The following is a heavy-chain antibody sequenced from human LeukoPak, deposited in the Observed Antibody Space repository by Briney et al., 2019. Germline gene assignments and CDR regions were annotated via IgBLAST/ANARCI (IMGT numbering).Heavy chain of an antibody. CDR1: GFTFSDYY. CDR2: ISSSGATT. V-gene: IGHV3-11*01. CDR3: ARYSRGPSGSY. D-gene: IGHD3-10*01. J-gene: IGHJ4*02. Sequence: KPGGSLRLSCAASGFTFSDYYMAWIRQAPGKGLEWLSHISSSGATTYNPDSVKGRFTISRDNTKNSVYLQMNSLGVEDTAVYYCARYSRGPSGSYWGQGTLVTVSS.